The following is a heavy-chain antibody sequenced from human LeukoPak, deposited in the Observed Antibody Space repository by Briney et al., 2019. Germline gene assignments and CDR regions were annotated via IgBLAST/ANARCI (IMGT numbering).Heavy chain of an antibody. J-gene: IGHJ4*02. CDR2: IKSKSDGGTI. Sequence: GGSLRLSCAASGFTFSNYWMNWVRQAPGKGLEWVGRIKSKSDGGTIDYAASVKGRFIVSRDDSKNTLYLQMNSLKTEDTAVYYCSAGWPLNYWGQGTLVTVSS. V-gene: IGHV3-15*01. CDR3: SAGWPLNY. CDR1: GFTFSNYW. D-gene: IGHD6-19*01.